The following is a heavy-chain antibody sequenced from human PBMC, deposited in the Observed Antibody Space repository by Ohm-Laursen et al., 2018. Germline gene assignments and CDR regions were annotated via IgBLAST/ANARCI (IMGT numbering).Heavy chain of an antibody. J-gene: IGHJ6*02. CDR3: AKPQYGDGGYYYYGMDV. CDR1: GFTFYDYA. CDR2: ISRNSGSM. V-gene: IGHV3-9*01. D-gene: IGHD4-17*01. Sequence: SLRLSCSASGFTFYDYAMHWVRHAPGKGLEWVSGISRNSGSMGYADSVKGRFTISRDNAKNSLYLQMNSLRAEDTALYYCAKPQYGDGGYYYYGMDVWGQGTTVTVSS.